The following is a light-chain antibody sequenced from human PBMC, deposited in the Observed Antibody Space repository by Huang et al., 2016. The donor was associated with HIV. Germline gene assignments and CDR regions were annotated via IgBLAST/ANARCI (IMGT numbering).Light chain of an antibody. J-gene: IGKJ1*01. CDR3: QQYNNWPPWT. Sequence: EIVMTQSPATLSVSPGERATFSCRASQSVSSNLAWYQQKPGQAPRLLIYGASTRATGSPARFSGSGSGTEFTLTISSLQSEDFAVYYCQQYNNWPPWTFGQGTKVEIK. CDR1: QSVSSN. CDR2: GAS. V-gene: IGKV3-15*01.